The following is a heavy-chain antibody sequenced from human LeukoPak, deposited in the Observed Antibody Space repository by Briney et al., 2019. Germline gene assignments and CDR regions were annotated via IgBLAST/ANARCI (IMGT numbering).Heavy chain of an antibody. CDR2: INAGNGNT. J-gene: IGHJ3*02. CDR3: AREGIAAALGAFDI. V-gene: IGHV1-3*01. CDR1: GGTFSSYA. Sequence: ASVKVSCKASGGTFSSYAISWVRQAPGQRLEWMGWINAGNGNTKYSQKFQGRVTITRDTSASTAYMELSSLRSEDTAVYYCAREGIAAALGAFDIWGQGTMVTVSS. D-gene: IGHD6-13*01.